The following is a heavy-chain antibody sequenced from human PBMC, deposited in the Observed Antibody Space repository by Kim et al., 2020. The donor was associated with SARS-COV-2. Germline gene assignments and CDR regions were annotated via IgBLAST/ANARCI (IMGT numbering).Heavy chain of an antibody. J-gene: IGHJ4*02. CDR3: ARHGVMITFGGVDY. Sequence: SETLSLTCTVSGGSISSSSYYWGWIRQPPGKGLEWIGSIYYSGSTYYNPSLKSRVTISVDTSKNQFSLKLSSVTAADTAVYYCARHGVMITFGGVDYWGQGTLVTVSS. V-gene: IGHV4-39*01. CDR1: GGSISSSSYY. D-gene: IGHD3-16*01. CDR2: IYYSGST.